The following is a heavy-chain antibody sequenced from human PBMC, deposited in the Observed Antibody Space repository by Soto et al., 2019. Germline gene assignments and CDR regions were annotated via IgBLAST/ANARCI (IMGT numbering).Heavy chain of an antibody. CDR1: GFTFRTYA. V-gene: IGHV3-30*18. CDR3: AKDAGSTEYCSAS. J-gene: IGHJ4*02. CDR2: ISHDGSNT. Sequence: GGSLRLSCVASGFTFRTYAMHWVRQAPGKGLEWVAVISHDGSNTDYGDSVKGRFTISRDNSKSTLSLQMNSLRPEDTGVYYCAKDAGSTEYCSASSGPGPLVTLSP.